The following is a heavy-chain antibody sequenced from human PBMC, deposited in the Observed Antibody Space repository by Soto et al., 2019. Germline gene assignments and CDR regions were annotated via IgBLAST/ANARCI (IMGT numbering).Heavy chain of an antibody. D-gene: IGHD6-6*01. CDR1: GFTFRNFW. J-gene: IGHJ6*03. V-gene: IGHV3-7*01. Sequence: GGSLRLSCAGSGFTFRNFWMGWVRQAPGKGLEWVANIKQNGTGTSYANSVQGSFTISRDNAKNSVYLQMGSLRPEDMAVYYCARRARPDFYYLDVWGKGTTVTVSS. CDR3: ARRARPDFYYLDV. CDR2: IKQNGTGT.